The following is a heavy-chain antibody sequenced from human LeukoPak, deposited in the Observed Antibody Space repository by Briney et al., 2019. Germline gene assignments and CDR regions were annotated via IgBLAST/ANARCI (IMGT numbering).Heavy chain of an antibody. CDR2: IYSGGST. Sequence: VIYSGGSTYYADSVKGRFTISRDNSKNTLYLQMNSLRAEDTAVYYCARTIIAVAGTGWFDPWGQGTLVTVSS. CDR3: ARTIIAVAGTGWFDP. J-gene: IGHJ5*02. V-gene: IGHV3-53*01. D-gene: IGHD6-19*01.